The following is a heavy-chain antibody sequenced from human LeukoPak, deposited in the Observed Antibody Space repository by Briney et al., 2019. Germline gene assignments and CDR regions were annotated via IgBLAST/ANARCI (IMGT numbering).Heavy chain of an antibody. CDR3: ARGGGYSYGTSDY. J-gene: IGHJ4*02. CDR1: GFTFSSYW. D-gene: IGHD5-18*01. CDR2: INSDGSST. V-gene: IGHV3-74*01. Sequence: GGSLRLSCAASGFTFSSYWMHWVRHAPGKGLVWVSRINSDGSSTSYADSVKGRFTISRDNAKNTLYLQMNSLRAEDTAVYYCARGGGYSYGTSDYWGQGTLVTVSS.